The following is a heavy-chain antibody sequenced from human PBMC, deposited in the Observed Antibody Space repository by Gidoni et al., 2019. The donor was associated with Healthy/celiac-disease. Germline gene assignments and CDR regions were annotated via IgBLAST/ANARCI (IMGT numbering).Heavy chain of an antibody. J-gene: IGHJ5*01. CDR3: ARDRSYSGYDS. CDR2: MNPNSGNT. D-gene: IGHD5-12*01. CDR1: GYTSTSYD. Sequence: QVQLVQSGAEVKKPGSSVTVSCKASGYTSTSYDVNWVRQATGQGLAWMGWMNPNSGNTGYAQKFQGRVTMTRNTSISTAYMELSSLRSEDTAVYYCARDRSYSGYDSWGQGTLVTVSS. V-gene: IGHV1-8*01.